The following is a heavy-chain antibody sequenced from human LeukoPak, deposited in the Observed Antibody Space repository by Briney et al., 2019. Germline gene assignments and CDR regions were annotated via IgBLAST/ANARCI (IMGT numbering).Heavy chain of an antibody. Sequence: PSETLSLTCTVSGGSVSSNNWWSWVRQPPGKGLEWIGEVLHSGSTNSNPSLKSRVTISVDRSKNQFSLKLSSVTAADTAVYYCARAYGGNFDYWGQGTLVTVSS. CDR3: ARAYGGNFDY. CDR2: VLHSGST. CDR1: GGSVSSNNW. D-gene: IGHD4-23*01. J-gene: IGHJ4*02. V-gene: IGHV4-4*02.